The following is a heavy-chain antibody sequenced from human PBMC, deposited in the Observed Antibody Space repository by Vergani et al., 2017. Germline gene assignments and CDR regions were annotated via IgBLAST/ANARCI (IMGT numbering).Heavy chain of an antibody. CDR3: AGDRRVVLPSAAIQWYFDL. V-gene: IGHV4-4*07. CDR1: DGSISSYY. Sequence: QVQLQESGPGLVKPSETLSLTCTVPDGSISSYYWNWIRQPAGKGLEWFGRIYSSGSTNYNSSLRSRVTMSLDTSNNQFSRNLRSVTAADTAVYYCAGDRRVVLPSAAIQWYFDLWGRGTLVTVSS. D-gene: IGHD2-2*02. CDR2: IYSSGST. J-gene: IGHJ2*01.